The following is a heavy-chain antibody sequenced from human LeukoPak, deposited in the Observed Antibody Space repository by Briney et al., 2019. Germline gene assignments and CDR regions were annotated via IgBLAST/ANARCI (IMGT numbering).Heavy chain of an antibody. V-gene: IGHV3-9*01. J-gene: IGHJ3*02. D-gene: IGHD3-22*01. CDR2: INWNSDNI. Sequence: GRSLRLSCAASGFTFNDHAMYWVRQAPGKGLEWVSGINWNSDNIGYADSVKGRFTISRDDAKKSLFLQMNSLRTEDTALYYCARASYHYDTTGLGAVDIWGQGTMVTVSS. CDR1: GFTFNDHA. CDR3: ARASYHYDTTGLGAVDI.